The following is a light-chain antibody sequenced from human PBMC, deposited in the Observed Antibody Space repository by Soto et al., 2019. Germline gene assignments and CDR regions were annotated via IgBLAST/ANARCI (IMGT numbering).Light chain of an antibody. CDR2: GPS. CDR3: QQSNNWPYT. CDR1: QSVSHN. J-gene: IGKJ2*01. V-gene: IGKV3-15*01. Sequence: EIVMTQSPATLSVSPGERATLSCRASQSVSHNLAWYQQKPGQAPRLLFYGPSFRDTGVPARFSGSGSGTDFTLTISSLQSEDVGIYYGQQSNNWPYTFGQGRKLQIK.